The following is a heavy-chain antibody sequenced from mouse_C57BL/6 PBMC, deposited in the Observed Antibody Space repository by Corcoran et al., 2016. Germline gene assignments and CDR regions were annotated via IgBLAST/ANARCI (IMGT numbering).Heavy chain of an antibody. CDR2: IYPGDGDT. CDR3: ARSGVTTLYWYFDV. V-gene: IGHV1-80*01. Sequence: QVQLQQSGAELVKPGASVKISCKASGYAFSSYWMNWVKQRPGKGLEWIGQIYPGDGDTNYNGKFKGKATLTADKSSSTAYMQLSSLTSEDSAVYFCARSGVTTLYWYFDVWGTGTTVTVSS. CDR1: GYAFSSYW. D-gene: IGHD2-5*01. J-gene: IGHJ1*03.